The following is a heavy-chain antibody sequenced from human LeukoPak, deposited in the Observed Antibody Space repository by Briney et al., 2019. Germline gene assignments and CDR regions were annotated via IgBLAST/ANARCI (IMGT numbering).Heavy chain of an antibody. CDR2: ISSSGSTI. Sequence: GGSLRLSCAASGFTFRNYEMNWVRQAPGKGLEWVSCISSSGSTIYYADSVKGRFTISRDNAKNSLYLQMNSLRAEDTAVYYCAREQSGDSSGWYFPYYYYYMDVWGKGTTVTISS. V-gene: IGHV3-48*03. D-gene: IGHD6-19*01. CDR3: AREQSGDSSGWYFPYYYYYMDV. J-gene: IGHJ6*03. CDR1: GFTFRNYE.